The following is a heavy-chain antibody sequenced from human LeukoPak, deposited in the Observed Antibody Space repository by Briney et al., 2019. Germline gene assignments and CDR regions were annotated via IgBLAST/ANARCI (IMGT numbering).Heavy chain of an antibody. D-gene: IGHD3-10*01. CDR2: ISHSGST. Sequence: SETLSLTCAVYGGSFSGYYWSWIRQPPGKGLEWIGEISHSGSTNYNPSLKSRVTISVDTSKNQFSLKLSSVTAADTAVYYCARDLPYYYGSGSYYNNPGAFDIWGQGTMVTVSS. V-gene: IGHV4-34*01. CDR1: GGSFSGYY. J-gene: IGHJ3*02. CDR3: ARDLPYYYGSGSYYNNPGAFDI.